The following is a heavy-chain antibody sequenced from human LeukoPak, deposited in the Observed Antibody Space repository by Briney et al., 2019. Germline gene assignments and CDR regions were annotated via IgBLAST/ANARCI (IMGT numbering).Heavy chain of an antibody. D-gene: IGHD3-10*01. J-gene: IGHJ5*02. CDR1: GGSLSSGGYY. CDR2: IYYSGGT. Sequence: SETLSLTCTVSGGSLSSGGYYWSWLRQHPGRGLEWIGYIYYSGGTYYNPSLKSRVTISVDTSKNQFSLKLSSVTAANTAVYYCARDGSGSYNWFDPWGQGTLVTVSS. V-gene: IGHV4-31*03. CDR3: ARDGSGSYNWFDP.